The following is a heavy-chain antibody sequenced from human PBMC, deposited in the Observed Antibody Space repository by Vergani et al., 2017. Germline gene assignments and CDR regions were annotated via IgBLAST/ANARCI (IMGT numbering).Heavy chain of an antibody. V-gene: IGHV1-18*04. CDR3: ARDRGYCTNGVCYSWFDP. CDR1: GYTFTSYG. D-gene: IGHD2-8*01. Sequence: QVQLVQSGAEVKKPGASVKVSCKASGYTFTSYGISWVRQAPGQGLEWMGWISAYNGNTNYAQKLQGRVSMTTDTSTSTAYMELRSPRSDDTAVYYCARDRGYCTNGVCYSWFDPWGQGTLVTVSS. CDR2: ISAYNGNT. J-gene: IGHJ5*02.